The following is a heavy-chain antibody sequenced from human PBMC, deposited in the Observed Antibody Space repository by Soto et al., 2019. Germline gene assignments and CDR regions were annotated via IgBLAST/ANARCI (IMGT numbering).Heavy chain of an antibody. CDR2: ISAYNGNT. CDR3: ARQVGAAEKYYYYYGMDV. V-gene: IGHV1-18*01. CDR1: GYTFTSYG. D-gene: IGHD2-15*01. J-gene: IGHJ6*02. Sequence: GASVKVSCKASGYTFTSYGISWVRQAPGQGLEWMGWISAYNGNTNYAQKLQGRVTMTTDTSTSTAYMELRSLRSDDTAVYYCARQVGAAEKYYYYYGMDVWGQGTTVTVSS.